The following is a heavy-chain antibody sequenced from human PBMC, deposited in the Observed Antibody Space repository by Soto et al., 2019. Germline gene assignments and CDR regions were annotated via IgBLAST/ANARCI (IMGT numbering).Heavy chain of an antibody. Sequence: SETLSLTCAVSAYSISSGYSWGWIRQSPGKGLEGIGSIYHSGSTYYNPSLKSRVTISLDTSKNQVSLKMSSVTAADTAVYYCARDPGDLAYYFAYWGQGIPVTVSS. CDR1: AYSISSGYS. CDR2: IYHSGST. J-gene: IGHJ4*02. CDR3: ARDPGDLAYYFAY. V-gene: IGHV4-38-2*02. D-gene: IGHD7-27*01.